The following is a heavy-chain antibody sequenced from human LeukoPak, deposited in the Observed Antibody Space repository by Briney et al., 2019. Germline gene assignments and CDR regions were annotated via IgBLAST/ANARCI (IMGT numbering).Heavy chain of an antibody. CDR2: INPNSGGT. V-gene: IGHV1-2*02. J-gene: IGHJ4*02. CDR3: ARTTMVRGVIIY. Sequence: ALVKVSCKASGYTFTGYYMHWVRQAPGQGLEWMGWINPNSGGTNYAQKFQGRVTMTRDTSISTAYMELSRLRSDDTAVYYCARTTMVRGVIIYWGQGTLVTVSS. CDR1: GYTFTGYY. D-gene: IGHD3-10*01.